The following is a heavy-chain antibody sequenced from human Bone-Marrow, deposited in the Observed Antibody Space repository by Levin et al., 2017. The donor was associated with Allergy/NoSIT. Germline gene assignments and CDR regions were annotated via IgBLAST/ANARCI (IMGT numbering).Heavy chain of an antibody. Sequence: LSLTCAASGFTFSGSAMHWVRQASGKGLEWVGRIRSKANSYATAYAASVKGRFTISRDDSKNTAYLQMNSLKTEDTAVYYCTTPPPDNGADYWGQGTLVTVSS. V-gene: IGHV3-73*01. CDR2: IRSKANSYAT. CDR3: TTPPPDNGADY. J-gene: IGHJ4*02. D-gene: IGHD1-14*01. CDR1: GFTFSGSA.